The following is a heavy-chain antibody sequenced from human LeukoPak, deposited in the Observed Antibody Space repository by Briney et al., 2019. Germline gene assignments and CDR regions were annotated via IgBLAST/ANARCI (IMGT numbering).Heavy chain of an antibody. CDR2: ISSSGSTI. CDR1: GFTFSSYW. V-gene: IGHV3-48*04. J-gene: IGHJ6*04. CDR3: AELGITMIGGV. Sequence: GGSLRLSCAASGFTFSSYWMSWVRQAPGKGLEWVSYISSSGSTIYYADSVKGRFTISRDNAKNSLYLQINSLRAEDTAVYYCAELGITMIGGVWGKGTTVTISS. D-gene: IGHD3-10*02.